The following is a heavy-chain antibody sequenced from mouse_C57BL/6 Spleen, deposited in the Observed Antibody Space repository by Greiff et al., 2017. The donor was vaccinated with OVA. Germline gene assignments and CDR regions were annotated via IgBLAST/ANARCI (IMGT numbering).Heavy chain of an antibody. V-gene: IGHV5-9*01. CDR1: GFTFSSYT. Sequence: EVKLMESGGGLVKPGGSLKLSCAASGFTFSSYTMSWVRQTPEKRLEWVATISGGGGNTYYPDSVKGRFTISRDNAKNTLYLQMSSLRSEDTALYYCARHYYSNSNYYAMDYWGQGTSVTVSS. D-gene: IGHD2-5*01. CDR2: ISGGGGNT. J-gene: IGHJ4*01. CDR3: ARHYYSNSNYYAMDY.